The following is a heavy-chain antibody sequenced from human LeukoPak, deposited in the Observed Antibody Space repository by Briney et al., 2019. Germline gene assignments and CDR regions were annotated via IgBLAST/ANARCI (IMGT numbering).Heavy chain of an antibody. J-gene: IGHJ4*02. D-gene: IGHD6-13*01. CDR3: ARTTLLTAAGTDGFDY. Sequence: SRVTISVDTSKNQFSLKLSSVTAADTAVYYCARTTLLTAAGTDGFDYWGQGTLVTVSS. V-gene: IGHV4-34*01.